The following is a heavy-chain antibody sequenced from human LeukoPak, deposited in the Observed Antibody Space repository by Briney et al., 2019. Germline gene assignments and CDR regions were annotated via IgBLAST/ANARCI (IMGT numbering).Heavy chain of an antibody. D-gene: IGHD3-22*01. J-gene: IGHJ4*02. CDR2: ISYDGSNK. Sequence: GGSLRLSCAASGFTFSNYAMHWVRQAPGKGLEWVAVISYDGSNKYYADSVKGRFTISRDNSKNTLYLQMNSLRAEDTAVYYCARDLSPYYDSSGYLIWGQGTLVTVSS. CDR3: ARDLSPYYDSSGYLI. V-gene: IGHV3-30-3*01. CDR1: GFTFSNYA.